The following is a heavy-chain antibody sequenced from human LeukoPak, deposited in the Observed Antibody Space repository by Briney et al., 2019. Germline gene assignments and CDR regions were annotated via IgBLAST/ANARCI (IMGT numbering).Heavy chain of an antibody. CDR2: IYYTGST. CDR3: ARGDVVVLPAASLYLGY. J-gene: IGHJ4*02. Sequence: SETLSLTCTVSGGSISGYYWSWIRQPPGKGLEWIGFIYYTGSTNYNPSLKSRVTISVDTSKNQFSLKLSSVTAADTAVYYCARGDVVVLPAASLYLGYWDQEALVTFSS. V-gene: IGHV4-59*01. CDR1: GGSISGYY. D-gene: IGHD2-2*01.